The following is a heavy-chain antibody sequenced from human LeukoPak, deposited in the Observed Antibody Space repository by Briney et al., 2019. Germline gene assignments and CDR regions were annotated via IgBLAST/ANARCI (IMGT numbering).Heavy chain of an antibody. CDR1: GYTFINYD. D-gene: IGHD2-21*02. CDR3: ARGPTYCGGDCYTL. Sequence: ASVKVSCKASGYTFINYDINWVRQATGQGLEWMGWMNPNSGNTGYAQKFQGRVTMTRNTSLSTAYMELSSVRSDDTAVYYCARGPTYCGGDCYTLWGQGTLVTVSS. CDR2: MNPNSGNT. V-gene: IGHV1-8*01. J-gene: IGHJ4*02.